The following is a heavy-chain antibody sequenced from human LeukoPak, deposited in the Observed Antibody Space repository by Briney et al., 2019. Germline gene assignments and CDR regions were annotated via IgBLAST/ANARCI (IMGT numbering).Heavy chain of an antibody. CDR3: ARGIFGGGSY. D-gene: IGHD2-15*01. CDR2: ISSSSSTI. CDR1: GFTFSSYS. J-gene: IGHJ4*02. Sequence: HSGGSLRLSCAASGFTFSSYSMNWVRQAPGKGLEWVSYISSSSSTIYYADSVKGRFTISRDNAKNSLYLQMNSLRAEDTAVYYCARGIFGGGSYWGQGTLVTVSS. V-gene: IGHV3-48*01.